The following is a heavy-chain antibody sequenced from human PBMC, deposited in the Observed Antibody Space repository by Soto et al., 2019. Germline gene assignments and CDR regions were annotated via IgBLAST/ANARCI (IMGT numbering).Heavy chain of an antibody. CDR1: GFTFSSYS. D-gene: IGHD2-15*01. V-gene: IGHV3-21*01. CDR3: ARAPAVVAAAYYYYYGMDV. Sequence: EVQLVESGGGLVKPGGSLRLSCAASGFTFSSYSMNWVRQAPGKGLEWVSSISSSSSYIYYADSVKGRFTISRDNAKNSLYLQMNSLRAEDTAVYYCARAPAVVAAAYYYYYGMDVWGQGTTVTVSS. CDR2: ISSSSSYI. J-gene: IGHJ6*02.